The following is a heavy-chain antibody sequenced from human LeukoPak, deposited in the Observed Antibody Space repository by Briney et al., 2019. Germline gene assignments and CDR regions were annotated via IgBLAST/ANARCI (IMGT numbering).Heavy chain of an antibody. Sequence: ASVKVSCKASGYTFTSYGISWVRQAPGQGLEWMGWISAYNGNTNYAQKLQGRVTMTTDTSTSTAYMDLRSLSSDDTAVYYCAITPGPFGGTSYYYPFDYWGQGTLVTVSS. J-gene: IGHJ4*02. CDR3: AITPGPFGGTSYYYPFDY. V-gene: IGHV1-18*01. CDR2: ISAYNGNT. D-gene: IGHD3-22*01. CDR1: GYTFTSYG.